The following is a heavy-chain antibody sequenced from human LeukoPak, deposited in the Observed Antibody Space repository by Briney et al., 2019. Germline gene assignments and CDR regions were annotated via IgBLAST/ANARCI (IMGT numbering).Heavy chain of an antibody. CDR3: ARGARYYGSGSPIDY. V-gene: IGHV4-34*01. Sequence: PSETLSLTCAVYGGSFSGYYWSWIRQPPGKGLEWIGEINHSGSTNYNPSLKSRVTISVDTSKNQFSLKLSSVTAADTAVYYCARGARYYGSGSPIDYWGQGTLVTVSS. D-gene: IGHD3-10*01. J-gene: IGHJ4*02. CDR2: INHSGST. CDR1: GGSFSGYY.